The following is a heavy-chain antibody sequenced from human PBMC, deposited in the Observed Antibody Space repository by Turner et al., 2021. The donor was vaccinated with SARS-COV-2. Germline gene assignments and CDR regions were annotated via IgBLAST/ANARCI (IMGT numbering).Heavy chain of an antibody. CDR2: LSGSGDST. J-gene: IGHJ2*01. CDR3: AKVGGWELRRKWFFDL. CDR1: GFTFRNYA. Sequence: EVQLLESGGGLVQPGGSLRLSCAASGFTFRNYAMSWVRQAPGKGLEWVSFLSGSGDSTYHADSVKGRFTISRDNSKNTLYLQMNSLRAEDTAVYYCAKVGGWELRRKWFFDLWGRGTLVSVSS. V-gene: IGHV3-23*01. D-gene: IGHD1-26*01.